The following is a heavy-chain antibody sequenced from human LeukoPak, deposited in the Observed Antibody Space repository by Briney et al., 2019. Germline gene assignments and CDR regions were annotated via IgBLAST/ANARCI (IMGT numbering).Heavy chain of an antibody. J-gene: IGHJ3*02. V-gene: IGHV4-30-2*01. Sequence: SPTLSLTCAVSGGSISSGGYSWSWIRQPPGKDLEWIGYIYHSRRNYYNTFLKSRVAISVDRYNNQCSLKLSSVTAADTAVYCCARGDDILTGYYISKAFDIWGQGTMVTVSS. CDR2: IYHSRRN. CDR3: ARGDDILTGYYISKAFDI. CDR1: GGSISSGGYS. D-gene: IGHD3-9*01.